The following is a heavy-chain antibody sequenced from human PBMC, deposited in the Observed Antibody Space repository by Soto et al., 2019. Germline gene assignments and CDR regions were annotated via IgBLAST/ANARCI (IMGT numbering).Heavy chain of an antibody. J-gene: IGHJ3*02. CDR3: ARDPQPQADYDFWSGLDSFVI. Sequence: QVQLVESGGDVVQPGRSLRLSCAASGFPFSTYGMHWVRQAPGKGLEWVAIIWNDGSNKYYADSVKGRFTISRDNSRNTLYLQMNSLRVEDTAVYYGARDPQPQADYDFWSGLDSFVIWGQGTMVTVSS. D-gene: IGHD3-3*01. V-gene: IGHV3-33*01. CDR1: GFPFSTYG. CDR2: IWNDGSNK.